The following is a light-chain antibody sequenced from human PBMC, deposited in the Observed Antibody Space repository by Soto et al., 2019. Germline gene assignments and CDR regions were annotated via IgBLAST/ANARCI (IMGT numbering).Light chain of an antibody. Sequence: QSVLTQPASVSGSPGQSITISCTGTSSDVGGYNCVSWYQHHPGKAPKLMIYDVSNRPSGVSNRFSGSKSGNTASLIISGLQAEDEADYYCSSYTSSSTLSTYVFGTGTKLTVL. J-gene: IGLJ1*01. CDR3: SSYTSSSTLSTYV. V-gene: IGLV2-14*03. CDR1: SSDVGGYNC. CDR2: DVS.